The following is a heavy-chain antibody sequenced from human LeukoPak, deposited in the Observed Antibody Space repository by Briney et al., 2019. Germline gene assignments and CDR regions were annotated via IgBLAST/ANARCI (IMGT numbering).Heavy chain of an antibody. D-gene: IGHD6-19*01. CDR2: IYYSGSA. J-gene: IGHJ4*02. CDR1: GGSISSSSYY. CDR3: ARLEYSSGWGY. V-gene: IGHV4-39*01. Sequence: SETLSLTCTVSGGSISSSSYYWGWIRQPPGKGLEWIGNIYYSGSAYYNPSLKSRVTISVDTSKNQFSLKLSSVTAADTAVYYCARLEYSSGWGYWGQGTLVTVSS.